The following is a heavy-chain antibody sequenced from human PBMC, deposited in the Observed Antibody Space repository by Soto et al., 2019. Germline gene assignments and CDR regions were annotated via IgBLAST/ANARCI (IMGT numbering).Heavy chain of an antibody. V-gene: IGHV3-30*18. CDR2: ISYDGSNK. CDR1: GFTVSSNY. J-gene: IGHJ6*02. Sequence: GGSLRLSCAASGFTVSSNYMSWVRQAPGKGLEWVAFISYDGSNKWSADPLKGRSTISRDNSKNTVDLHMNSLRPEDTAVYYCAKDSGGSSHHHYYGLDVRGQGTTVTVSS. D-gene: IGHD2-15*01. CDR3: AKDSGGSSHHHYYGLDV.